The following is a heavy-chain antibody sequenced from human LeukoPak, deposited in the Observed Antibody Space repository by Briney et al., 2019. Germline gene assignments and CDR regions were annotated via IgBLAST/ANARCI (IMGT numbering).Heavy chain of an antibody. CDR3: ARDRLSYYMDV. CDR2: IYYSGST. D-gene: IGHD6-25*01. CDR1: GGSISSYY. J-gene: IGHJ6*03. Sequence: PSETLSLTCTVSGGSISSYYWSWIRQPPGKGLEWIGYIYYSGSTNYNPSLKSRVTISVDRSKNQFSLKLSSVTAADTAVYYCARDRLSYYMDVWGKGTTVTVSS. V-gene: IGHV4-59*01.